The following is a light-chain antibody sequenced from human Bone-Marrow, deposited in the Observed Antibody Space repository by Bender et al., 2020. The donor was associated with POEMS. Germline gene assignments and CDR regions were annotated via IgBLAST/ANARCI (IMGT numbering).Light chain of an antibody. J-gene: IGLJ2*01. CDR1: SSDVGYYNY. CDR2: DVN. V-gene: IGLV2-14*03. Sequence: QSALTQPASVSGSPGQSITISCTGTSSDVGYYNYVSWYQHHPDKAPQLMIFDVNNRPSGVSNRFSGSKSGNTASLIISWLQAEDEAVYYCSSYAGSNDLVFGGGTKLTVL. CDR3: SSYAGSNDLV.